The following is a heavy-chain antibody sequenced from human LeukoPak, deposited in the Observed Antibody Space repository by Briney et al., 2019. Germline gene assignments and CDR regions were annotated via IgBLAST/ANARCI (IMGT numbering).Heavy chain of an antibody. J-gene: IGHJ4*02. V-gene: IGHV3-21*01. CDR1: GFTFSSYS. CDR3: AREDSVAGALADY. D-gene: IGHD6-19*01. Sequence: PGESLRLSCAAAGFTFSSYSMNWVRQAPGKGLEWVSSISSSSSYIYYADSVKGRFTISRDNAKNSLYLQMNSLRAEDTAVYYCAREDSVAGALADYWGQGTLVTVSS. CDR2: ISSSSSYI.